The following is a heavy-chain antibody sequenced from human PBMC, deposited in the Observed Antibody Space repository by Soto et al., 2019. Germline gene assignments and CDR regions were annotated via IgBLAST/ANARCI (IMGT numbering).Heavy chain of an antibody. J-gene: IGHJ6*02. Sequence: GGSLRLSCAASGFTFSSYGMHWVRQAPGKGLEWVAVISYDGSNKYYADSVKGRFTISRDNSKNTLYLQMNSLRAEDTAVYYCAKGGDSSSWYRIYYYYGMDVWGQGTTVTVSS. D-gene: IGHD6-13*01. CDR1: GFTFSSYG. V-gene: IGHV3-30*18. CDR3: AKGGDSSSWYRIYYYYGMDV. CDR2: ISYDGSNK.